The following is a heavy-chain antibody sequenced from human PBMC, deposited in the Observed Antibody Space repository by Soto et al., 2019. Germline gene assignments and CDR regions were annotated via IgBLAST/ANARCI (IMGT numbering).Heavy chain of an antibody. D-gene: IGHD3-10*01. V-gene: IGHV1-3*01. CDR3: ATCSLLWFGRKLDV. J-gene: IGHJ6*02. CDR1: GYIFTDYY. CDR2: INAGNGNT. Sequence: GASVKVSCKASGYIFTDYYMHWVRQAPGQRLEWMGWINAGNGNTKYSQKFQGRVTITRDTSASTAYMELSSLRSEDTAVYYCATCSLLWFGRKLDVWGQGTTVTVSS.